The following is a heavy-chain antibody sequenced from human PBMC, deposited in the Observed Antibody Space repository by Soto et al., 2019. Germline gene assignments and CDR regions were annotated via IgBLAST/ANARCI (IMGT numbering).Heavy chain of an antibody. CDR2: TSGGAGST. D-gene: IGHD6-19*01. V-gene: IGHV3-23*01. J-gene: IGHJ4*02. CDR1: GFTFNSSA. CDR3: AKGRYRIGWYDPYFDY. Sequence: EVQLLEAGGGLVQPGGSLSLSCAASGFTFNSSAMSWVRQAPGKGLEWVSTTSGGAGSTYYADSVKGRFTISRDKSKNTLYLQMNSLRADDTAVYYCAKGRYRIGWYDPYFDYWGQGTLVTVSS.